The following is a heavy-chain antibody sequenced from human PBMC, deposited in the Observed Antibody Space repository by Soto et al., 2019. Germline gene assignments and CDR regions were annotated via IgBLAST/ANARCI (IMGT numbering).Heavy chain of an antibody. D-gene: IGHD3-10*01. J-gene: IGHJ6*02. Sequence: QVQLQESGPGLVKPSGTLSLTCAVSGGSISSSNWWSWVRQPPGKGLEWIGEIYHSGSTNYNPSLKKRVTITVDKSKNRFSLKVSPVTAAEPAVYYCARALHRMTMVRGVRGGGGYYGMDVWGQGTTVTVSS. CDR2: IYHSGST. CDR3: ARALHRMTMVRGVRGGGGYYGMDV. V-gene: IGHV4-4*02. CDR1: GGSISSSNW.